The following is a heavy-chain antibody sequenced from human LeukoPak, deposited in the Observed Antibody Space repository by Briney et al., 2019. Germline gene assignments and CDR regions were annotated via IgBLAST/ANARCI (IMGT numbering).Heavy chain of an antibody. Sequence: SETLSLTCTVSGGSISSYFWSWIRQPPGKGLEWIGYIYYSGNTNYNPSHKSRVTISVDTSKNQFSLKLTSVTAADTAVYYCARDPGPYYYDSSGYSSFHYFNSWGQGTLVTVSS. J-gene: IGHJ4*02. V-gene: IGHV4-59*01. CDR2: IYYSGNT. CDR1: GGSISSYF. D-gene: IGHD3-22*01. CDR3: ARDPGPYYYDSSGYSSFHYFNS.